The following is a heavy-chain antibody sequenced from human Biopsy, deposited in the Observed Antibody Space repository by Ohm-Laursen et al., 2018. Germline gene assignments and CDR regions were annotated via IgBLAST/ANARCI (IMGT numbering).Heavy chain of an antibody. V-gene: IGHV4-4*07. J-gene: IGHJ6*02. CDR1: GGSLSSYY. Sequence: SDTLSLTCTVSGGSLSSYYWSWIRQPAGKGLEWIGRIYSSGSTNYNPSLKSRVTLSMDTSKRQFSLKLSFVTAADTAVYYCARATNSTGWPYYYFYGMDVWGQGTTVTVPS. CDR2: IYSSGST. CDR3: ARATNSTGWPYYYFYGMDV. D-gene: IGHD2/OR15-2a*01.